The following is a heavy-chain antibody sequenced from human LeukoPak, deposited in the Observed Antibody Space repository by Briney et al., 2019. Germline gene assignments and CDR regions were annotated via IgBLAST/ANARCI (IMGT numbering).Heavy chain of an antibody. V-gene: IGHV1-69*01. D-gene: IGHD3-10*01. CDR1: GGTFSSYG. CDR3: ARGSGTITMVRGVFYGMDV. J-gene: IGHJ6*02. CDR2: IIPIFGTP. Sequence: SVKVSCKASGGTFSSYGISWVRQAPGQGLEWMGGIIPIFGTPNYAQKFQGRVTITADESTSTAYMELSSLRSEDTAVYYCARGSGTITMVRGVFYGMDVWGQGTTVTVSS.